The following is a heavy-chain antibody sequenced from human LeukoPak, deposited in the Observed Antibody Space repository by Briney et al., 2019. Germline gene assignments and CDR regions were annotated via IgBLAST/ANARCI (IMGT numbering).Heavy chain of an antibody. CDR2: ISYDGSNK. CDR3: AKDQTSDSSGWYGAYYYGMDV. CDR1: GFTFSSYG. J-gene: IGHJ6*02. Sequence: PGRSPRLSCAASGFTFSSYGMHWVRQAPGKGLEWVAVISYDGSNKYYADSVKGRFTISRDNSKNTLYLQMNSLRAEDTAVYYCAKDQTSDSSGWYGAYYYGMDVWGQGTTVTVSS. V-gene: IGHV3-30*18. D-gene: IGHD6-19*01.